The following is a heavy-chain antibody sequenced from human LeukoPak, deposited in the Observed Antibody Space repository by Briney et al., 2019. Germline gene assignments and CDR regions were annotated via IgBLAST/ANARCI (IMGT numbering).Heavy chain of an antibody. CDR1: GGTFSSYA. V-gene: IGHV1-69*13. D-gene: IGHD3-16*01. Sequence: SVKVSCKASGGTFSSYAISWVRQAPGQGLEWMGGIIPIFGTANYAQKFQGRVTITADESTSTAYMELSRLRSEDTAVYYCARVSSQFSSWGSYFDYWGQGTLVTVSS. CDR3: ARVSSQFSSWGSYFDY. CDR2: IIPIFGTA. J-gene: IGHJ4*02.